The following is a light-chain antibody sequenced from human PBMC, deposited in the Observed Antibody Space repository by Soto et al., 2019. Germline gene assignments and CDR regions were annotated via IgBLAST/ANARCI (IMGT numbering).Light chain of an antibody. V-gene: IGKV3D-7*01. CDR2: GAS. CDR1: QSVSSSY. CDR3: QQDYDLLT. J-gene: IGKJ4*01. Sequence: EIVMTQSPATLSLSPGERAILSCRASQSVSSSYLSWYQQKPGQAPRLLIYGASTRATGIPARFSGSGSGTHFTFTISSLQPEDFAVYYCQQDYDLLTFGGGTRVEIK.